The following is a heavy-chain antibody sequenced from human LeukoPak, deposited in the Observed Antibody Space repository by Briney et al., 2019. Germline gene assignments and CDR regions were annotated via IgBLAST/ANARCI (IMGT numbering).Heavy chain of an antibody. CDR2: INPNRGGT. V-gene: IGHV1-2*06. CDR1: GYTFTGYY. J-gene: IGHJ6*03. D-gene: IGHD3-9*01. CDR3: ASGYFDLPYYYYYMDV. Sequence: ASVKVSCKASGYTFTGYYIHWVRQAPGQGLEWMGRINPNRGGTDYAQKFQGRVTMTRDTSISTAYMELSRLRSDDTAVYYCASGYFDLPYYYYYMDVWGKGTTVTVSS.